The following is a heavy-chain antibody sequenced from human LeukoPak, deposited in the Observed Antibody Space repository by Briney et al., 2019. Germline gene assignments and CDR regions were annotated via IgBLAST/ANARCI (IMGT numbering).Heavy chain of an antibody. Sequence: GGSLRLSCAASGFTFSSYSMNWVRQAPGKGLEWVSSISSSSSYIYYADTVKGRFTISRDNAKNSLYLQMNSLRAEDTAVYYCAELGITMIGGVWGKGTTVTISS. CDR1: GFTFSSYS. CDR3: AELGITMIGGV. CDR2: ISSSSSYI. J-gene: IGHJ6*04. D-gene: IGHD3-10*02. V-gene: IGHV3-21*01.